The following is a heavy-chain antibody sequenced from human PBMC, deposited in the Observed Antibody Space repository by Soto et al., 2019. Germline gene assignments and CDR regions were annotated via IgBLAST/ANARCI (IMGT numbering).Heavy chain of an antibody. J-gene: IGHJ6*02. D-gene: IGHD6-19*01. CDR3: AKVKAVAGTKYYYGMDV. CDR2: ISYDGSNK. CDR1: GFTFSSYG. V-gene: IGHV3-30*18. Sequence: QVQLVESGGGVVQPGWSLRLSCAASGFTFSSYGMHWVRQAPGKGLEWVAVISYDGSNKYYADSVKGRFTISRDNSKNTLYLQMNSLRAEDTAVYYCAKVKAVAGTKYYYGMDVWGQGTTVTVSS.